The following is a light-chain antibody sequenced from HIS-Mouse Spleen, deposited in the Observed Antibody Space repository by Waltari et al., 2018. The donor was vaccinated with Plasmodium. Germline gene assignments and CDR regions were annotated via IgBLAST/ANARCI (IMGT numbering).Light chain of an antibody. CDR2: GAS. J-gene: IGKJ5*01. CDR1: QSVSSSY. Sequence: EIVLTQSPGTLSLSPGERATLSCRASQSVSSSYLAWYQQKPGQAPRLLILGASSRDTGSPDRFSGSGSGTDFTLTISRLEPEDFAVYYCQQYGSSPITFGQGTRLEIK. V-gene: IGKV3-20*01. CDR3: QQYGSSPIT.